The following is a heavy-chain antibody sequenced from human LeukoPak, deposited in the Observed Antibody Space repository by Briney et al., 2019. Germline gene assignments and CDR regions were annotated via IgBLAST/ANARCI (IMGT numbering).Heavy chain of an antibody. Sequence: SETLSLTCTVSGGSISYYYWSWIRQSPGKGLEWIGYVYYSGTTNYNPSLKSRVTISVDTSKNQFSPQLRSVTAADTAVYYCAREDPQTRVPEGMDVWGQGTMVTVSS. CDR1: GGSISYYY. CDR2: VYYSGTT. CDR3: AREDPQTRVPEGMDV. D-gene: IGHD4/OR15-4a*01. J-gene: IGHJ6*02. V-gene: IGHV4-59*01.